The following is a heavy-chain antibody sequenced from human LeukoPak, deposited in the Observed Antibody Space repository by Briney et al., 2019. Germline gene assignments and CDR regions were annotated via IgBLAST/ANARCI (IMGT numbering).Heavy chain of an antibody. J-gene: IGHJ4*02. D-gene: IGHD3-9*01. Sequence: GRSLRLSCAASGFTFSSYAMHWVRQAPGKGLEWVSAISGSGGSTYYADSVKGRFTISRDNSKNTLYLQMNSLRAEDMFVYKRKTAYDILTGYYAYYFDYWGQGTLVTVSS. V-gene: IGHV3-23*01. CDR2: ISGSGGST. CDR1: GFTFSSYA. CDR3: KTAYDILTGYYAYYFDY.